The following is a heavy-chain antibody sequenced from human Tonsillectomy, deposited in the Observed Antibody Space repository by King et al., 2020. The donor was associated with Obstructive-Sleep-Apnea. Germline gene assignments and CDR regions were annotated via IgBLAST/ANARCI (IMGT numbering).Heavy chain of an antibody. Sequence: VQLQESGPGLVKPSETLSLTCTVSGGSVSTYCWSWIRQPPGKGLEWIGYIYYIGSTNYNPSLKSRVTISVDTSKNQFSLKLTSVTAADTAVYYCARRSSGNIDYWGQGTLVTVSS. D-gene: IGHD6-25*01. CDR2: IYYIGST. CDR3: ARRSSGNIDY. J-gene: IGHJ4*02. CDR1: GGSVSTYC. V-gene: IGHV4-59*08.